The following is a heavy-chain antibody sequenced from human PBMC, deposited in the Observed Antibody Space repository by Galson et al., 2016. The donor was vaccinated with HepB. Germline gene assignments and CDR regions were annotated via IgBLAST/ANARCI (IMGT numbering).Heavy chain of an antibody. CDR1: DASISSSS. V-gene: IGHV4-59*01. Sequence: SETLSLTCTVSDASISSSSWNWIRQSPRTGLEWIGNVYHSGSTIYNPSLKSRVTISVETSKNQFSLKLTSVTAADTAVYYCARGGSGWNLKNDIDPWGQGTLVTVSS. J-gene: IGHJ5*02. D-gene: IGHD6-19*01. CDR3: ARGGSGWNLKNDIDP. CDR2: VYHSGST.